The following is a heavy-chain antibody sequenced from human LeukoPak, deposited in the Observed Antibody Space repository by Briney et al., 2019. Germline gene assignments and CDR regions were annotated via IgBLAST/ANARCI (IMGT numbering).Heavy chain of an antibody. CDR1: GYTLTEVS. CDR3: AKVGAMGSGTYLYYNYYAMDV. CDR2: LDPEDDET. V-gene: IGHV1-24*01. J-gene: IGHJ6*02. Sequence: ASVKVSCKVSGYTLTEVSIHWVRQAPEKGREWMGGLDPEDDETIYAQKFQGRVTMTEDIATDTAYMELSSLRSEDTAVYYCAKVGAMGSGTYLYYNYYAMDVWGQGTTVTVSS. D-gene: IGHD1-26*01.